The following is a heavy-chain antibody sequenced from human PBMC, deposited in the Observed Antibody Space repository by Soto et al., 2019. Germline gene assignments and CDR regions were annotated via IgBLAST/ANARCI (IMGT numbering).Heavy chain of an antibody. D-gene: IGHD1-7*01. Sequence: EVQLVESGGGLVQPGRSLRLSCAASGFTFDDYAMHWVRQPPGKGLEWVSGINWISGSIAYADSVKGRFTISRDNAKRSLYLQMNSLRPEDTALYYCVKDMGLELWNYHYGMDVWGQGTTVTVSS. J-gene: IGHJ6*02. CDR2: INWISGSI. CDR3: VKDMGLELWNYHYGMDV. V-gene: IGHV3-9*01. CDR1: GFTFDDYA.